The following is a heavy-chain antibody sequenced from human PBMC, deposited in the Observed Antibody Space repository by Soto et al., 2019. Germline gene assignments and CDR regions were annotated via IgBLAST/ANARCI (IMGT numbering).Heavy chain of an antibody. Sequence: DEQLVESGGGLVQSGGSLRLSCEAAGFTLKSYEVNWVRQAPGKGLEGISYITSSTRTTYYADSVKGRFTISRDNARKSVYLQMNSLRVEDTAIYYCARGNTSIHGDLSHYNGLDVWGQGTTVTVSS. V-gene: IGHV3-48*03. J-gene: IGHJ6*02. CDR3: ARGNTSIHGDLSHYNGLDV. CDR2: ITSSTRTT. D-gene: IGHD2-21*01. CDR1: GFTLKSYE.